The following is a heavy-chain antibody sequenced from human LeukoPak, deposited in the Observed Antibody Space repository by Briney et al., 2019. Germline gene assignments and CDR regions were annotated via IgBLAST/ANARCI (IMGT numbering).Heavy chain of an antibody. D-gene: IGHD4-11*01. Sequence: GGSLRLSCAASGFTVRSNYMRWVRQAPGKGLEWVSVIYSGGSTYYADSVKGQFTISRDNSKNTLYLQMNSLRAEDTAVYYCARDDTDYTGAFDIWGQGTMVTVSS. CDR3: ARDDTDYTGAFDI. J-gene: IGHJ3*02. CDR2: IYSGGST. V-gene: IGHV3-66*02. CDR1: GFTVRSNY.